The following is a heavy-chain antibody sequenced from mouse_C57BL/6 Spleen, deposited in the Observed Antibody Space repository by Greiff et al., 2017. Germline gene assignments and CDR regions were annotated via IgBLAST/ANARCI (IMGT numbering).Heavy chain of an antibody. CDR3: ARGCYGGSPHYFDY. Sequence: VQLQQSGPELVKPGASVKLSCKASGYAFSSSWMNWVKQRPGKGLEWIGRIYPGDGDTNYNGKFKGKATLTADKSSSTAYRQLSSLTSEDSAVYFCARGCYGGSPHYFDYRGQGTTLTVSS. D-gene: IGHD1-1*01. V-gene: IGHV1-82*01. J-gene: IGHJ2*01. CDR2: IYPGDGDT. CDR1: GYAFSSSW.